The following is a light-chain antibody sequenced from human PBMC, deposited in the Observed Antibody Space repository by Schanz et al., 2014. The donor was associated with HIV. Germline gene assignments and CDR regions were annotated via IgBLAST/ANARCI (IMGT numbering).Light chain of an antibody. V-gene: IGKV3D-20*02. Sequence: EIVLTQSPASLSVSPGERATLSCRASQTVSSSSLAWYRQKPGQAPSLLIYAASDRATDIPDRFSGSGSGTEFTLTISSLQPDDFATYYCQQYNSHSTFGQGTKVEIK. CDR1: QTVSSSS. CDR3: QQYNSHST. CDR2: AAS. J-gene: IGKJ1*01.